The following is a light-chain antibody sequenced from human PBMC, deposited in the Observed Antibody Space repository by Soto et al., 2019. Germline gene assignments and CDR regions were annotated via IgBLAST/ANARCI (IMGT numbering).Light chain of an antibody. CDR3: QQYNSYPYT. Sequence: DIQMTQSPSTLSASVGDRVTITCRASQSISSWLAWYQQKPGKAPTLLIYKASRLESGVPSRFSGSGSGTEFTLTISSLQPEDFVTYYCQQYNSYPYTFGQGPKLEIK. V-gene: IGKV1-5*03. CDR2: KAS. J-gene: IGKJ2*01. CDR1: QSISSW.